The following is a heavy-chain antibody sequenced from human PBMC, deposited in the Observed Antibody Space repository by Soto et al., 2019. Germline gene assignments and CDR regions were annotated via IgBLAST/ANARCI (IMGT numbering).Heavy chain of an antibody. CDR3: AREGESSSSGSSYFDY. D-gene: IGHD6-6*01. J-gene: IGHJ4*02. V-gene: IGHV3-33*01. CDR1: GFTFSSYG. Sequence: QVQLVESGGGVVQPGRSLRLSCAASGFTFSSYGMHWVRQAPGKGLEWVAVIWYDGSDKYYADSVKGRFTISRDNSKNTLYLQMNSLRAEDTAVYYCAREGESSSSGSSYFDYWGQGTLVTVSS. CDR2: IWYDGSDK.